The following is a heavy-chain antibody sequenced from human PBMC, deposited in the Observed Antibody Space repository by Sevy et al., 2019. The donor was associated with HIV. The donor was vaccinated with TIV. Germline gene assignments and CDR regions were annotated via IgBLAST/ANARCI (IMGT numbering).Heavy chain of an antibody. V-gene: IGHV1-2*06. CDR1: GYTFAGYY. J-gene: IGHJ4*02. D-gene: IGHD2-15*01. CDR3: ARDIVRSGGNSYVGY. CDR2: IKPNSGGT. Sequence: ASVKVSCKASGYTFAGYYMHWVRQAPGQGLEWMGRIKPNSGGTNYAQKFQGRVTTTRDTSISTAYMELSRLRSDDTAVYYCARDIVRSGGNSYVGYWGQGTLVTVSS.